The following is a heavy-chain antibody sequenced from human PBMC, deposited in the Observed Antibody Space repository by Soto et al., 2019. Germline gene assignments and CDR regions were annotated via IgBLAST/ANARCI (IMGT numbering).Heavy chain of an antibody. CDR2: INHSGST. J-gene: IGHJ6*03. V-gene: IGHV4-34*01. D-gene: IGHD2-8*02. Sequence: PSETLSLTCAVYGGSFSGPYYWNWIRLPPGKGPEWIGEINHSGSTTYNPSLKSRVTMSVDTSKNQFSLKLSSVTAADTAVYYCARGYRYCSGGVCYSKGYMDVWGKGTTVTVSS. CDR1: GGSFSGPYY. CDR3: ARGYRYCSGGVCYSKGYMDV.